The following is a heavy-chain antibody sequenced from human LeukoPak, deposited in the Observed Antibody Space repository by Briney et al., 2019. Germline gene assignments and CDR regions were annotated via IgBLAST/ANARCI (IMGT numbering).Heavy chain of an antibody. J-gene: IGHJ4*02. Sequence: ASVKVSCKASGYTFTSYYMHWVRQAPGQGLEWMGIINPSGGSTSYAQKFQGRVTMTRDMSTSTVYMELSSLRSEDTAVYYCAKGGYYYDSSGYSPYFDYWGQGTLVTVSS. V-gene: IGHV1-46*01. CDR2: INPSGGST. D-gene: IGHD3-22*01. CDR1: GYTFTSYY. CDR3: AKGGYYYDSSGYSPYFDY.